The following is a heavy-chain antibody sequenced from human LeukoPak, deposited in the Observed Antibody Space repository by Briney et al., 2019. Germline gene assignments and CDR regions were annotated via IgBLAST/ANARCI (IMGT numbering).Heavy chain of an antibody. V-gene: IGHV3-23*01. J-gene: IGHJ4*02. Sequence: GGSLRLSCAASGFTFSSYAMSWVRQAPGKGLEWVSALSSSGGSTYYAASVKGRFTISRDSSKNTLYLQMNSLRAEDTAVYYCAKGGSSAYYFPHYFDYWGQGTLVTVSS. D-gene: IGHD3-22*01. CDR1: GFTFSSYA. CDR2: LSSSGGST. CDR3: AKGGSSAYYFPHYFDY.